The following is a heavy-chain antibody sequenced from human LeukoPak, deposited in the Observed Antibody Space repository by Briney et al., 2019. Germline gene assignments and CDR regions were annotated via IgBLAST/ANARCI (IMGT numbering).Heavy chain of an antibody. J-gene: IGHJ6*03. CDR3: ARVVLAEYYYYYYYMDV. Sequence: SVKVSCKASGGTFSSYAISWVRQAPGQGLEWMGGIIPIFGTANYAQKFQGRVTITADESTSTAYMELSSLRSEDTAVYYCARVVLAEYYYYYYYMDVWGKGTTVTVSS. D-gene: IGHD1-14*01. V-gene: IGHV1-69*13. CDR2: IIPIFGTA. CDR1: GGTFSSYA.